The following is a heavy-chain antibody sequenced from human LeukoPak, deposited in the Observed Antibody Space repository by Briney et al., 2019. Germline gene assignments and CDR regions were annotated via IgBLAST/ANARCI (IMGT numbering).Heavy chain of an antibody. D-gene: IGHD6-13*01. V-gene: IGHV4-61*02. CDR1: GGSISSGSYY. CDR3: ARIVGAAAAGTYDY. CDR2: IYTSGST. J-gene: IGHJ4*02. Sequence: SETLSLTCTVSGGSISSGSYYWSWIRQPAGKGLEWIGRIYTSGSTNYNPSLKSRVTISVDTSKNQFSLKLSSVTAADTAVYYCARIVGAAAAGTYDYWGQGTLVTVSS.